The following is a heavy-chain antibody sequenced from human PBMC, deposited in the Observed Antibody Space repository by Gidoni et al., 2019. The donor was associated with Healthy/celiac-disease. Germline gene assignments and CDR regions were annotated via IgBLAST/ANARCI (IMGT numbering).Heavy chain of an antibody. Sequence: EVQLLESGGGLVQPGGSLRLSCAASGFTFSSYAMSWVRQAPGKGLEWVSAISGSGGSTYYADSVKVRFTISRDNSKNTLYLQMNSLRAEDTAVYYCAKTPNYYDSSGYYWEWGQGTLVTVSS. D-gene: IGHD3-22*01. V-gene: IGHV3-23*01. CDR3: AKTPNYYDSSGYYWE. J-gene: IGHJ4*02. CDR2: ISGSGGST. CDR1: GFTFSSYA.